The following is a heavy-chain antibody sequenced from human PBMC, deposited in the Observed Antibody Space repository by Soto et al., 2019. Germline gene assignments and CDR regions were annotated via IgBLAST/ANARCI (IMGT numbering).Heavy chain of an antibody. Sequence: VSRSYARRGGTVSGSPWTSYHQHPGTGLEWIGEINHSGSTNYNPSLKSRVTISVDKPKNQFSLKLSSVTAADTAVYYCARVAYLYYYDSSGYYIGAFDIWGQGTMVTVSS. J-gene: IGHJ3*02. V-gene: IGHV4-34*01. CDR2: INHSGST. D-gene: IGHD3-22*01. CDR1: GGTVSGSP. CDR3: ARVAYLYYYDSSGYYIGAFDI.